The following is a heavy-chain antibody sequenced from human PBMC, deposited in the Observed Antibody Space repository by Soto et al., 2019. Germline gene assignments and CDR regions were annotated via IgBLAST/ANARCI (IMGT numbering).Heavy chain of an antibody. Sequence: PSETLSLTXAVYGGSFSGYYWSWIRQPPGKGLEWIGEINHSGSTNYNPSLKSRVTISVDTSKNQFSLKLSSVTAADTAVYYCARGGYYYGSGSAPFDYWGQGTLVTVSS. CDR3: ARGGYYYGSGSAPFDY. CDR2: INHSGST. CDR1: GGSFSGYY. V-gene: IGHV4-34*01. D-gene: IGHD3-10*01. J-gene: IGHJ4*02.